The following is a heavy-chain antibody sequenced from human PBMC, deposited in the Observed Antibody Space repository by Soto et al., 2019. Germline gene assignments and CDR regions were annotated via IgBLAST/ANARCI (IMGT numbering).Heavy chain of an antibody. V-gene: IGHV3-21*01. CDR3: ARAGVDFFYDILTGYRSGGMDV. CDR1: GFTFSSYS. Sequence: GGSLRLSCAASGFTFSSYSMNWVRQAPGKGLEWVSSISSSSSYIYYADSVKGRFTISRDNAKNSLYLQMNSLRAEDTAVYYCARAGVDFFYDILTGYRSGGMDVWGQGTTVTVSS. J-gene: IGHJ6*02. CDR2: ISSSSSYI. D-gene: IGHD3-9*01.